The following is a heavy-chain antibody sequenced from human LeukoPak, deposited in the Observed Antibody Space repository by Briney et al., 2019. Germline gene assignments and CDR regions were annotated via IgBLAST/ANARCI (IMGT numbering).Heavy chain of an antibody. J-gene: IGHJ4*02. CDR3: AIDLTIAVAGPPTETDY. CDR2: ISGSGGST. D-gene: IGHD6-19*01. V-gene: IGHV3-23*01. Sequence: GGSLRLSCAASGFTFSSYAMSWVRQAPGKGLEWVSAISGSGGSTYYADSVKGRFTISRDNSKNTLYLQMNSLRAEDTAVYSCAIDLTIAVAGPPTETDYWGQGTLVTVSS. CDR1: GFTFSSYA.